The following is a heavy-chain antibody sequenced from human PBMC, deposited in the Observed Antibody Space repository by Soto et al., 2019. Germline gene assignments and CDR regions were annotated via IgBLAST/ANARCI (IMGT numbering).Heavy chain of an antibody. Sequence: QVTLKESGPVLVKPTETLTLTCTVSGFSFSNVRMGVSWIRQPPGKALEWLAHIFSNDEKSYVTSLKSRLTIAKDTSKSQVVLTLTTMDPVDSATYYCARIGQQLALDHWGQGALVTVSS. J-gene: IGHJ4*02. CDR2: IFSNDEK. V-gene: IGHV2-26*01. D-gene: IGHD6-6*01. CDR1: GFSFSNVRMG. CDR3: ARIGQQLALDH.